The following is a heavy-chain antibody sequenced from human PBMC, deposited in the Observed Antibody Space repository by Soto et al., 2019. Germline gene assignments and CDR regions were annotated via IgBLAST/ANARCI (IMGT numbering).Heavy chain of an antibody. J-gene: IGHJ3*01. V-gene: IGHV4-4*02. CDR2: IFHSGDT. D-gene: IGHD6-19*01. CDR1: GDSISNSRW. Sequence: QVQLQESGPGLVKPSGTLSLTCAVSGDSISNSRWWTWVRQPPGKGLEGIGDIFHSGDTNYNPSLQSRVFISVDKSQNQFSLKVSSVTAADTAVYYCAYSTGWYRHDVWGQGTLVTVSS. CDR3: AYSTGWYRHDV.